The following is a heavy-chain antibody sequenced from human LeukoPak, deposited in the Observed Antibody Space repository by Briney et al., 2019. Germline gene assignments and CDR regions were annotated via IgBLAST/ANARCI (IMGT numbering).Heavy chain of an antibody. J-gene: IGHJ4*02. Sequence: PGGSLRLSCAASGFTYSSYWKSWVRQAPGKGLEWVANINQDGSETYYVDSVRGRFTISRDNAKNSLYLQMNSLRAEDTAVYYCARVRVSEDGFEYWGQGTLVTVSS. CDR3: ARVRVSEDGFEY. D-gene: IGHD5/OR15-5a*01. V-gene: IGHV3-7*01. CDR2: INQDGSET. CDR1: GFTYSSYW.